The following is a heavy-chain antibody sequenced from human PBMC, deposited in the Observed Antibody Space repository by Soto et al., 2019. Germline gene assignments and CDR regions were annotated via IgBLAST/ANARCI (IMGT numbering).Heavy chain of an antibody. CDR1: GGSVGSGSYY. CDR3: ATENSSSSYFDY. CDR2: IYHSGST. D-gene: IGHD6-6*01. J-gene: IGHJ4*02. V-gene: IGHV4-30-2*01. Sequence: SSETLSLTCTVSGGSVGSGSYYWSWIRQPPGKGLEWIGYIYHSGSTYYNPSLKSRVTISVDRSKNQFSLKLSSVTAADTAVYYCATENSSSSYFDYWGQGTLVTVSS.